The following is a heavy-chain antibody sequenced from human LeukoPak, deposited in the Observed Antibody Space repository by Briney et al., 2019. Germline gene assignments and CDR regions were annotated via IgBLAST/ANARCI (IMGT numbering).Heavy chain of an antibody. V-gene: IGHV3-23*01. CDR1: GFIFSNYA. J-gene: IGHJ4*02. CDR3: AKHRSGIAASGSNY. D-gene: IGHD6-13*01. Sequence: GGSLRLSCAASGFIFSNYAMSWVRQAPGRGLDWVSVSVISGSGGSTNYADSVKGRFTISRDDSKNTLYLQMNNLRAEDTAVYYCAKHRSGIAASGSNYWGQGTLVSVSS. CDR2: ISGSGGST.